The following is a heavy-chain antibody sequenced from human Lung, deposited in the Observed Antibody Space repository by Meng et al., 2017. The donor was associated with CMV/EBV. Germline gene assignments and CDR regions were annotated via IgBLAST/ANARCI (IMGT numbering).Heavy chain of an antibody. D-gene: IGHD6-19*01. CDR1: GYTFSSYS. CDR2: ISGSGGSNK. J-gene: IGHJ4*02. V-gene: IGHV3-23*01. Sequence: ESXKISCRASGYTFSSYSMSWVRQAPGKGLEWVSSISGSGGSNKYYADSVKGRFTISRDNSKNTLYLQMNSLRAEDTAVYYCARLAGGSGSEGWGQGTLATASS. CDR3: ARLAGGSGSEG.